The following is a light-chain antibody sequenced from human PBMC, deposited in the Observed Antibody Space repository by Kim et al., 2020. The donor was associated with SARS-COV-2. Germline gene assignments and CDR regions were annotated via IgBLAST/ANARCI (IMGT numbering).Light chain of an antibody. Sequence: EIVMTQSPATLSVSPGERATLSCRASQSVSSNLAWYQQKPGQAPRLLIYGASTRATGIPARFSGSGSGTEFTLTISSLQSEDFAVYCCQQYNNWPITIGGGTKVDIK. J-gene: IGKJ4*01. V-gene: IGKV3-15*01. CDR2: GAS. CDR3: QQYNNWPIT. CDR1: QSVSSN.